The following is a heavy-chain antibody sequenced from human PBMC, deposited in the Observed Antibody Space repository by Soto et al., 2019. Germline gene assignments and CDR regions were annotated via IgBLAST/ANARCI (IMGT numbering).Heavy chain of an antibody. V-gene: IGHV4-34*01. CDR1: GGSFSGYY. Sequence: SETLSLTCAVYGGSFSGYYWSWIRQPPGKGLEWIGEINHSGSTNYNPSLKSRVTISVDTSKNQFSLKLSSVTAADTAVYYCVRGVTGTSWHNWFDPWGQGTLVTVSS. CDR2: INHSGST. D-gene: IGHD6-13*01. CDR3: VRGVTGTSWHNWFDP. J-gene: IGHJ5*02.